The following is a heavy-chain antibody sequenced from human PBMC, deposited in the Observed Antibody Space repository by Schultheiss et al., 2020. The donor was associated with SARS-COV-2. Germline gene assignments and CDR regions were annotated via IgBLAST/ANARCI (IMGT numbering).Heavy chain of an antibody. V-gene: IGHV4-38-2*02. J-gene: IGHJ4*02. CDR3: ARGRWYSRTYDY. CDR2: INHSGST. D-gene: IGHD6-13*01. Sequence: SETLSLTCTVSGYSISSGYYWGWIRQPPGKGLEWIGEINHSGSTNYNPSLKSRVTISVDTSKNQFSLKLSSVTAADTAVYYCARGRWYSRTYDYWGQGTLVTVSS. CDR1: GYSISSGYY.